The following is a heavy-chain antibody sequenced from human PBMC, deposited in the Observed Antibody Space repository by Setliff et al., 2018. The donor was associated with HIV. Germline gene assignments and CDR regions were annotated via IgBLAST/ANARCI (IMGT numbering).Heavy chain of an antibody. D-gene: IGHD3-10*01. J-gene: IGHJ6*02. CDR2: IRYDGSNK. CDR1: GFSFSSYG. CDR3: ARSVIGYYYYGMDV. Sequence: PGGSLRLSCAASGFSFSSYGMHWVRQAPGKGLEWVAFIRYDGSNKYYADSVKGRFTISRDNSKNTLYLQMDSLRAEDTAVYYCARSVIGYYYYGMDVWGQGTTVTVSS. V-gene: IGHV3-30*02.